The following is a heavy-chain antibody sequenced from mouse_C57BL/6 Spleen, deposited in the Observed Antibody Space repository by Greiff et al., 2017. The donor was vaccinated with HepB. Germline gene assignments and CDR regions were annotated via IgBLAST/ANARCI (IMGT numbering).Heavy chain of an antibody. V-gene: IGHV1-52*01. Sequence: QVQLQQPGAELVRPGSSVKLSCKASGYTFTSYWMHWVKQRPIQGLEWIGNIDPSDSETHYNQTFKDKATLTVDKSSSTAYMQRSSLTSADSAVYYSARWDYDYYAMDYWGQGTSVTVSS. CDR3: ARWDYDYYAMDY. D-gene: IGHD1-1*01. J-gene: IGHJ4*01. CDR1: GYTFTSYW. CDR2: IDPSDSET.